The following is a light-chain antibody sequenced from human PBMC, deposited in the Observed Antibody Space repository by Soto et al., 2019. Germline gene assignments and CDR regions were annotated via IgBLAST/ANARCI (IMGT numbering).Light chain of an antibody. Sequence: EIGLKQTPTTLSSSAGERATLSFRASQSVSSYLAWYQQKPGQAPRLLIYDASNRATGIPARFSGSGSGTDFTLTINSLEPEDFAVYYCQQRDIWPWTFAEGTMVDIK. CDR1: QSVSSY. V-gene: IGKV3-11*01. CDR3: QQRDIWPWT. CDR2: DAS. J-gene: IGKJ1*01.